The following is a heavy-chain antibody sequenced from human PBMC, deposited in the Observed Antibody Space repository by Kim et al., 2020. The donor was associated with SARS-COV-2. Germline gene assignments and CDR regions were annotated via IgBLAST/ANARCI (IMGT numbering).Heavy chain of an antibody. CDR3: ARYTIFGVVSFDY. J-gene: IGHJ4*02. V-gene: IGHV3-7*04. Sequence: YEANVKRRLTISRDNAKNSQYLQMNSLRAEDTAVYYCARYTIFGVVSFDYWGQGTLVTVSS. D-gene: IGHD3-3*01.